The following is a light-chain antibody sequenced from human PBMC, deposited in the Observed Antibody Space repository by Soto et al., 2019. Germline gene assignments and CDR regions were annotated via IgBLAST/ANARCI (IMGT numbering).Light chain of an antibody. V-gene: IGKV1-17*01. CDR1: QGIRND. CDR3: LQHNNYHQP. Sequence: DIQMTQSPSSLSASVGDIVTITCRASQGIRNDVGWFQQKPGKAPKRLIYAASSLESGVQSRFSGSESGTEFTLTISSLQPEDFATYYCLQHNNYHQPFGQGTKGEI. CDR2: AAS. J-gene: IGKJ1*01.